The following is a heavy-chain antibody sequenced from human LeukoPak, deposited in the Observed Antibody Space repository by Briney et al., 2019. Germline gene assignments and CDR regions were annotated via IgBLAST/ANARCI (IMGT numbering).Heavy chain of an antibody. CDR1: GGSISSYY. V-gene: IGHV4-34*01. Sequence: KSSETLSLTCTVSGGSISSYYWSWIRQPPGKGLEWIGEFNHSGSTNYNPSLKSRVTISVDTSKNQFSLKVTSVTAADTAVYYCARGRENLGGYYVLLDYWGQGTLVTVSS. CDR3: ARGRENLGGYYVLLDY. CDR2: FNHSGST. D-gene: IGHD3-22*01. J-gene: IGHJ4*02.